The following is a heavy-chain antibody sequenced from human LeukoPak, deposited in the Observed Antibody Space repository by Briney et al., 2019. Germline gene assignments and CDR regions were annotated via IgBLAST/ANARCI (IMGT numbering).Heavy chain of an antibody. CDR3: AGEGGFYRPLDY. V-gene: IGHV4-4*02. D-gene: IGHD6-25*01. CDR1: GGSVSSTNW. Sequence: LETLSLTCGVSGGSVSSTNWWTWIRPPPGKGLEWIGEVHLDGRTNFNPSLKSRLTMSVDLSENHVSLKLTSVTAADTAVYYCAGEGGFYRPLDYSGQGTLVTVSS. CDR2: VHLDGRT. J-gene: IGHJ4*02.